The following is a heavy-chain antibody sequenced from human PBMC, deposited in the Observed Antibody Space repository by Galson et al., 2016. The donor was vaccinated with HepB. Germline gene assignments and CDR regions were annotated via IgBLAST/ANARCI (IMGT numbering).Heavy chain of an antibody. V-gene: IGHV5-51*01. J-gene: IGHJ5*02. CDR1: GFDFTSYW. Sequence: QSGAEVKKPGESLKISCKGSGFDFTSYWIGWVRQMPGKGLERMGIVSPANSDTRYSPSFQGQVTFSVDKSISTAYLQWNSLKASDSAMYYCGKLWAPYKWNDGWFDPWGQGTLVIVSS. CDR2: VSPANSDT. D-gene: IGHD1-20*01. CDR3: GKLWAPYKWNDGWFDP.